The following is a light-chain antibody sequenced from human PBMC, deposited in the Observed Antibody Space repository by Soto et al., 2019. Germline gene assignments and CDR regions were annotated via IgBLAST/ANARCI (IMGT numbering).Light chain of an antibody. CDR1: QSVSSSY. V-gene: IGKV3-20*01. CDR3: QQYSYLVT. J-gene: IGKJ4*01. CDR2: GAS. Sequence: IVLTQSPGTLSLSPGERATLSCRVSQSVSSSYLAWYQQKPGQAPRLLIYGASSRATGLPSRFSSSGFRTEFTLTISSLQSEDFAMYYCQQYSYLVTFGGGTKVDIK.